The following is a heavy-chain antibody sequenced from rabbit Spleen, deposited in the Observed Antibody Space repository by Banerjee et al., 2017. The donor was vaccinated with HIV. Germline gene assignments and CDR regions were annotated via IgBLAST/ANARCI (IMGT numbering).Heavy chain of an antibody. J-gene: IGHJ4*01. CDR1: GVSFNDKD. V-gene: IGHV1S47*01. D-gene: IGHD8-1*01. Sequence: LEESGGGLVQPEGSLTLTCKASGVSFNDKDVMCWVRQAPGKGLEWIGYIDPLFGITYYANWVNGRFSISRENAQNTVFLQMTSLTAADTATYFCARDGAGGSYFDLWGQGTLVTVS. CDR2: IDPLFGIT. CDR3: ARDGAGGSYFDL.